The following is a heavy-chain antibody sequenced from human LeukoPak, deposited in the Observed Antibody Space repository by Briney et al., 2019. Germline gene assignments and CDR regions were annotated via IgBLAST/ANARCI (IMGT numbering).Heavy chain of an antibody. Sequence: GESLRLSCAASGFSFSSYSMNWVRQAPGKGLEWISYIGGSSAAIYYADSVKGRFTISRDNARNSLYLQMSSLRAEDTAVYYCARSRTYYYDTNWFDPRGQGTLVTVSS. J-gene: IGHJ5*02. V-gene: IGHV3-48*01. CDR1: GFSFSSYS. CDR2: IGGSSAAI. CDR3: ARSRTYYYDTNWFDP. D-gene: IGHD3-22*01.